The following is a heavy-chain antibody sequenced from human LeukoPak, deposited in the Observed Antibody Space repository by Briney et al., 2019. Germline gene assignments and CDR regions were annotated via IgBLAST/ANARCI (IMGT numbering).Heavy chain of an antibody. J-gene: IGHJ4*02. CDR2: VWYDGSNK. CDR3: ARDQILYSSGWYQYYFDY. V-gene: IGHV3-33*01. Sequence: PGGSLRLSCAASAFSFSSYGMHWVRQAPGKGLEWVAVVWYDGSNKYYADSVKGRFTISRDNSKNTLYLQMNSLGAEDTAVYYCARDQILYSSGWYQYYFDYWGQGALVTVSS. D-gene: IGHD6-19*01. CDR1: AFSFSSYG.